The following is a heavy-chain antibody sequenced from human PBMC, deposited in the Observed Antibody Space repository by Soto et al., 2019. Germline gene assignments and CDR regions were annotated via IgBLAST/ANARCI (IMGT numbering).Heavy chain of an antibody. D-gene: IGHD6-19*01. CDR2: IGNDGTAT. CDR1: GFTFSSYP. Sequence: QVQLVEWGGGVVQGGGSLRLSCAASGFTFSSYPMHWVRQAPGRGLEWVAGIGNDGTATHLPDYVKGRFTVSRDNPMNTLYLQMDSLRADDTAVYYCAREDGSSGHAGTFQHCGQGTLVTVSS. CDR3: AREDGSSGHAGTFQH. J-gene: IGHJ1*01. V-gene: IGHV3-30*04.